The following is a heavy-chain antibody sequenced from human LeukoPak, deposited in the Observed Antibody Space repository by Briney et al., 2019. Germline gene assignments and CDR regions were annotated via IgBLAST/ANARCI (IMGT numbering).Heavy chain of an antibody. V-gene: IGHV3-30*04. D-gene: IGHD6-19*01. CDR1: GFTFSSYA. CDR2: ISYDGSDK. J-gene: IGHJ4*02. CDR3: ARAVYRSGGYYFDY. Sequence: SGGSLRLSCAASGFTFSSYAMQWVRQAPGKGLEGVAVISYDGSDKNYADSVKGRFTISRDNSKNTLYLQMNSLRADDTAVYYCARAVYRSGGYYFDYWGQGTLVIVSS.